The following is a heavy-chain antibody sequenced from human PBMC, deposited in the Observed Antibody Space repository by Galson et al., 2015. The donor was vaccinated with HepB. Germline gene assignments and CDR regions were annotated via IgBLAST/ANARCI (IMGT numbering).Heavy chain of an antibody. D-gene: IGHD2-15*01. CDR1: GLTFSRYR. J-gene: IGHJ3*02. V-gene: IGHV3-48*01. Sequence: SLRLSCAASGLTFSRYRMNWVRQAPVKGLEWVSYISSGRITIYYADSVKGRVTISRDNAKNSLYLQMNSLRAEDTAVYYCARVRLYSGAFDIWGHGTMVTVSS. CDR3: ARVRLYSGAFDI. CDR2: ISSGRITI.